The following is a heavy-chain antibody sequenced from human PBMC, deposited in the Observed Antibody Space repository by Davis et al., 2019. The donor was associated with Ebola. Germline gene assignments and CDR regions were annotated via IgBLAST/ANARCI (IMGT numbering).Heavy chain of an antibody. J-gene: IGHJ4*02. CDR1: GFTFSSYS. CDR2: LSSSTSYI. Sequence: GGSLRLSCAASGFTFSSYSMHWVRQAPGKGLEWFSSLSSSTSYIYYADSVKGRFTISRDNAKNSLYLQMNSLRAEDTAVYYCAKEGYYYGSGSYCVYFDYWGQGTLVTVSS. D-gene: IGHD3-10*01. V-gene: IGHV3-21*04. CDR3: AKEGYYYGSGSYCVYFDY.